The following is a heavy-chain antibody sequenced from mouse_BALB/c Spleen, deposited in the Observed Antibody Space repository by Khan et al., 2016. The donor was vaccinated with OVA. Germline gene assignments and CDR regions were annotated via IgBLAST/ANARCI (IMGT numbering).Heavy chain of an antibody. J-gene: IGHJ2*01. V-gene: IGHV1S134*01. CDR3: AAAYYRNYFDY. D-gene: IGHD2-14*01. Sequence: EVKLLESGAELGRPGSSVKLSCKTSGFTFTSYGIKWVKQRPGQDLEWIGYIYPGNGYTVYNEKFQGKATLTSDTSSRAAYMQLRSLTSEDSAIYCCAAAYYRNYFDYWGQGTTLTVSS. CDR2: IYPGNGYT. CDR1: GFTFTSYG.